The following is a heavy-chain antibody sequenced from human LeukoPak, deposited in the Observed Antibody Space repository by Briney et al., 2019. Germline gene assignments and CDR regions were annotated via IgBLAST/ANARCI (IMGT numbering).Heavy chain of an antibody. Sequence: SETLSLTCTVSGGSVNSGGCYWTWIRQPPGRRLEWIGHIYYSGSTKYNSSLNSRVAISIDTSKNQFSLTLNSVTAADTAMYYCARAYVVGPTKTFDNWGQGTLITVSS. CDR1: GGSVNSGGCY. D-gene: IGHD1-26*01. V-gene: IGHV4-61*08. CDR2: IYYSGST. J-gene: IGHJ4*02. CDR3: ARAYVVGPTKTFDN.